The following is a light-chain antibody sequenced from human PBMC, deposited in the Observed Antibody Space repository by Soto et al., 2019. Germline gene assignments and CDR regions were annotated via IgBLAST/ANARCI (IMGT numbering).Light chain of an antibody. CDR3: QQYGASPLYS. V-gene: IGKV3-20*01. J-gene: IGKJ2*03. Sequence: EIVLTQSPGTLSLSPGERATVSCRASQSVSSSYLAWYQQKPGQAPRLLIYGASSRATGIPDRFGGSGSGTDFTLSISRLEPEDFAVYYCQQYGASPLYSFGQGTKLEIK. CDR2: GAS. CDR1: QSVSSSY.